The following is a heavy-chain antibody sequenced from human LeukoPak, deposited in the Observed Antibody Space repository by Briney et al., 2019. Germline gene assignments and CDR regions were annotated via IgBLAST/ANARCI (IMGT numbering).Heavy chain of an antibody. CDR2: ISAYSGHT. CDR3: AGSLGYCTSNVCYLKY. V-gene: IGHV1-18*01. J-gene: IGHJ4*02. D-gene: IGHD2-8*01. Sequence: ASVKVSCKASGYTFTNYGISWVRQAPGQGLEWMGWISAYSGHTKYVQKLQGRVTMTTDTSTSTASMELRSLRSDDTAVYYCAGSLGYCTSNVCYLKYWGQGTLVTVSS. CDR1: GYTFTNYG.